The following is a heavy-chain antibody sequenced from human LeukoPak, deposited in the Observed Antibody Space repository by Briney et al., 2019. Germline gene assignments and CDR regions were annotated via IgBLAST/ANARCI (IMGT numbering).Heavy chain of an antibody. CDR2: INWNGGST. J-gene: IGHJ5*02. Sequence: GGSLRLSCAASGFTFDDYGMSWVRQAPGKGLEWVSGINWNGGSTGYADSVKGRFTISRDNAKNSLYLQMNSLRAEDTALYYCARDRYPWMQLWNWIEPWGQGTPVTVSS. D-gene: IGHD5-18*01. CDR3: ARDRYPWMQLWNWIEP. V-gene: IGHV3-20*04. CDR1: GFTFDDYG.